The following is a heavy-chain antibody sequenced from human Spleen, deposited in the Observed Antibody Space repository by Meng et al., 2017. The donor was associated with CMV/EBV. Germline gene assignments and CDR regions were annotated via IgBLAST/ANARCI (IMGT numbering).Heavy chain of an antibody. D-gene: IGHD3-22*01. J-gene: IGHJ4*02. V-gene: IGHV4-30-4*08. CDR3: ARVGTSAYDSTVGY. CDR2: IYYSGST. Sequence: SETLSLTCTVSGGSISSGDYYWSWIRQPPGKGLEWIGYIYYSGSTYYNPSLKSRVTISVDTSKNQFSLKLSSVTAADTAVYYCARVGTSAYDSTVGYWGQGTLVTVSS. CDR1: GGSISSGDYY.